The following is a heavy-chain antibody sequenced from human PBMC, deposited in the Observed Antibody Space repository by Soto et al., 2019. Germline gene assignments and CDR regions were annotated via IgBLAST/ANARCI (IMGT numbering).Heavy chain of an antibody. V-gene: IGHV1-46*01. D-gene: IGHD6-13*01. Sequence: GASVKVSCTASGYTFINYYIHWVRQAPGQGLEWTAIINPMGGSTNYAQEFQGRVTLTSDTSTSTVYMELSSLRFEDTALFYCARDLAAGDLWGQGTLVTVSS. CDR1: GYTFINYY. J-gene: IGHJ5*02. CDR3: ARDLAAGDL. CDR2: INPMGGST.